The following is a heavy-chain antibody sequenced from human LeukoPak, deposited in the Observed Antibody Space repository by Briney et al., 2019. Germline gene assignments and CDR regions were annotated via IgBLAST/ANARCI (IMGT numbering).Heavy chain of an antibody. Sequence: GGSLRLSCAASGFTFSDYYMSWIRQARGKGLEWVSYISSSGSTIYYADSVKGRFTISRDNAKNSLYLQMNSLRAEDTAVYYCARVNYYYYYGMDVWGQGTTVTVSS. CDR2: ISSSGSTI. CDR1: GFTFSDYY. D-gene: IGHD3-22*01. V-gene: IGHV3-11*01. J-gene: IGHJ6*02. CDR3: ARVNYYYYYGMDV.